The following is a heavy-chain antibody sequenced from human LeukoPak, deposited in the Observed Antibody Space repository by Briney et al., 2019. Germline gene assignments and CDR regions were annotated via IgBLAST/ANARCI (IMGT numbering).Heavy chain of an antibody. CDR1: GFTVSSNY. CDR2: ISGSGGST. J-gene: IGHJ4*02. CDR3: AKTPNPDFDY. V-gene: IGHV3-23*01. Sequence: GGSLRLSCAASGFTVSSNYMSWVRQAPGKGLEWVSAISGSGGSTYYADSVKGRFTISRDNSKNTLYLQMNSLRAEDTAVYYCAKTPNPDFDYWGQGTLVTVSS.